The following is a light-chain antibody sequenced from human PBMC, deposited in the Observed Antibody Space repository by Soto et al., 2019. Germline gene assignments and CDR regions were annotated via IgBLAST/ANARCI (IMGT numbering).Light chain of an antibody. CDR2: DAS. V-gene: IGKV1-33*01. CDR1: QSISGY. J-gene: IGKJ4*01. CDR3: KQYDNLLT. Sequence: DIQMTQSPSSLSASVGDRVSITCRASQSISGYLNWYQQKPGKAPKLLIYDASNLETGVPSRFSGSGSGADFTFTISSLQPEDIATYYCKQYDNLLTFGGGTKVDIK.